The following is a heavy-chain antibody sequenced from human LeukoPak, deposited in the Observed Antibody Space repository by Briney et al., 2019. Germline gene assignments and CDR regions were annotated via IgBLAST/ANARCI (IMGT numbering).Heavy chain of an antibody. D-gene: IGHD6-6*01. J-gene: IGHJ5*02. V-gene: IGHV3-33*01. CDR2: IWYDGSNK. Sequence: GWSLRLSCAASGFTFSSYGMHWVRQAPGKGLEWVAVIWYDGSNKYYADSVKGRFTISRDNSKNTLYLQMNSLRAEDTAVYYCARARSSSGNWFDPWGQGTLVTVSS. CDR1: GFTFSSYG. CDR3: ARARSSSGNWFDP.